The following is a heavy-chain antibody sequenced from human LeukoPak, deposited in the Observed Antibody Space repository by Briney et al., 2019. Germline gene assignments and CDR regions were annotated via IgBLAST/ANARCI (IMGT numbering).Heavy chain of an antibody. V-gene: IGHV3-74*01. CDR1: GFTFSTSW. J-gene: IGHJ4*02. CDR2: INPDGSST. CDR3: AKSEQSVGYDFWSGKPDYYFDY. Sequence: GGSLRLSCTASGFTFSTSWMHWVRQAPGKGLVWVSRINPDGSSTNYADSVKGRFTISRDNSKNTLYLQMSSLRAEDTAVYYCAKSEQSVGYDFWSGKPDYYFDYWGQATLVTVSS. D-gene: IGHD3-3*01.